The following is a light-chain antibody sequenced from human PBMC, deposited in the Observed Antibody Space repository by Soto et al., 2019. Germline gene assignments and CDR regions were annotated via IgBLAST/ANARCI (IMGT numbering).Light chain of an antibody. Sequence: QSALTQPASVSGSPGQSITISCTGTSSDIGGYNYVSWYQQHPGIVPKLMIFEVSNRPSGVSYRFSGSKSGNTASLTISGLQAEDEADYYCSSYTGSSTLYVFGTGTKVTVL. CDR3: SSYTGSSTLYV. CDR2: EVS. V-gene: IGLV2-14*01. J-gene: IGLJ1*01. CDR1: SSDIGGYNY.